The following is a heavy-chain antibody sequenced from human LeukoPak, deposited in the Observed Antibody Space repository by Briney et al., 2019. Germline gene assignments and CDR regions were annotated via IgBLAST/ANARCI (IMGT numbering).Heavy chain of an antibody. V-gene: IGHV4-59*01. CDR2: ISNSVST. CDR3: ARDLISGVDY. Sequence: SETLSLTCTVSGGFISSYYWSWIRQPPGKGLEWIGYISNSVSTNYNPSLKSRVAISVDTSRNQFSLKLSSVTAADTAIYYCARDLISGVDYWGQGTLVTVSS. CDR1: GGFISSYY. D-gene: IGHD6-25*01. J-gene: IGHJ4*02.